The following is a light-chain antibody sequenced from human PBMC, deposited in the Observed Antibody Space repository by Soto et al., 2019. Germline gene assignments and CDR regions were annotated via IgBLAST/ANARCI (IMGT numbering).Light chain of an antibody. V-gene: IGLV1-44*01. CDR2: SNY. Sequence: QSVLTQPPSASGTPGQRVTISCSGSSSSIGSNTVNWYRQLPATAPKLLIYSNYQRPSGVPDRFSGSKSGTSASLAITGLQSEDEADYYCAAWDDSLNGPVFGGGTQLTVL. J-gene: IGLJ3*02. CDR1: SSSIGSNT. CDR3: AAWDDSLNGPV.